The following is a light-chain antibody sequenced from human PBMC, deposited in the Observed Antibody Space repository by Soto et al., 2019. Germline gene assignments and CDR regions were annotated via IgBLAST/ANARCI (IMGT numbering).Light chain of an antibody. CDR3: QQLNSYPELT. Sequence: DIQMTQSPSTLSASVGDRLTITCRASQSVSSWLAWYQQKPGKAPKLVIYDVSSLESGVPARFSGSGSGTEFTLTIASLQPDDFASYYCQQLNSYPELTFGGGTKVDI. CDR1: QSVSSW. V-gene: IGKV1-5*01. CDR2: DVS. J-gene: IGKJ4*01.